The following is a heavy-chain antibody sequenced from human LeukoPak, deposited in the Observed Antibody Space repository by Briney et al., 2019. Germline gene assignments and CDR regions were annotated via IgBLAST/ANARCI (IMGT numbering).Heavy chain of an antibody. J-gene: IGHJ4*02. CDR3: ASRSSSGSDLKDY. D-gene: IGHD6-19*01. CDR2: INHSGST. V-gene: IGHV4-34*01. Sequence: SETLSLTCAVYGGSFSTYYWSWIRQPPGKGLEWIGEINHSGSTNYNPSLKSRVTISVDTSKNQFSLKLSSVTAADTAVYYCASRSSSGSDLKDYWGQGTLVTVSS. CDR1: GGSFSTYY.